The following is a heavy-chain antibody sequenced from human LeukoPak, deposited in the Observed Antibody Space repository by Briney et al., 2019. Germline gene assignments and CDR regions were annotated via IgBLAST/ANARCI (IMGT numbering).Heavy chain of an antibody. CDR1: GASFSDFY. V-gene: IGHV4-59*08. CDR2: VSDSGGT. Sequence: SETLSLTCTVSGASFSDFYWSWIRQSPGRGLEWIGYVSDSGGTSYNPSLKSRVTLSVDTSKNQFFLNLNSVTAADTAVYYCARHASGWVGELDSWGQGTLVTVSS. CDR3: ARHASGWVGELDS. J-gene: IGHJ4*02. D-gene: IGHD6-19*01.